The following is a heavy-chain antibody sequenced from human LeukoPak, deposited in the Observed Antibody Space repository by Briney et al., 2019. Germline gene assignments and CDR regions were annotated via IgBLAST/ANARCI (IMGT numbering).Heavy chain of an antibody. V-gene: IGHV3-15*01. J-gene: IGHJ4*02. CDR1: GFTFSNAW. CDR2: IKSKTDGGTT. Sequence: GGSLRLSCAASGFTFSNAWMSWVRQAPGKGLEWVGRIKSKTDGGTTDYAAPVKGRFTISRDDSKNTLYLQMNSLKTEDTAVYYCTTTSSTSCYTFGDCYSSGFDYWGQGTLVTVSS. CDR3: TTTSSTSCYTFGDCYSSGFDY. D-gene: IGHD2-2*02.